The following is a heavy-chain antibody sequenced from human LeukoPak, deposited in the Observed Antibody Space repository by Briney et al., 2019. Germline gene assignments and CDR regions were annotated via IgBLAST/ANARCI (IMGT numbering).Heavy chain of an antibody. CDR2: ISYDGSNK. CDR3: ARDKTSGSYLYYFDY. D-gene: IGHD1-26*01. V-gene: IGHV3-30-3*01. CDR1: GFTFSSYA. Sequence: GGSLRLSCVASGFTFSSYAMHWVRQAPGKGLEWVAVISYDGSNKYYADSVKGRFTISRDNSKNTLYLQMNSLRAEDTAVYYCARDKTSGSYLYYFDYWGQGTLVTVSS. J-gene: IGHJ4*02.